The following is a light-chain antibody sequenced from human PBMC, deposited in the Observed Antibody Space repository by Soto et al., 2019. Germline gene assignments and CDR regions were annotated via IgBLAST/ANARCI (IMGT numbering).Light chain of an antibody. V-gene: IGLV2-11*01. J-gene: IGLJ1*01. CDR2: DVS. CDR3: CSYADNYSYV. Sequence: QSVLTQPRSVSGSPGQSVTISCTGTSSDVGAYNYVSWYQQHPGKAPKLMTYDVSKRPSGVPDHFSGSKSGNTASLTISGLQAEDEADYYCCSYADNYSYVFGTGTKLTVL. CDR1: SSDVGAYNY.